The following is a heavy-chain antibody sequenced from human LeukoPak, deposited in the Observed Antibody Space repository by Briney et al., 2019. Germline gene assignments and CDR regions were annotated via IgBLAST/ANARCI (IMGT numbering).Heavy chain of an antibody. CDR2: IYYSGST. J-gene: IGHJ3*02. V-gene: IGHV4-31*11. CDR1: GGSFSGYD. CDR3: ARVRRLSDAFDI. D-gene: IGHD3-16*01. Sequence: SETLSLTCAVYGGSFSGYDWSWIRQHPGKGLEWIGYIYYSGSTYYNPSLKSRVTISVDTSKNQSSLKLSSVTAADTAVYYCARVRRLSDAFDIWGQGTMVSVSS.